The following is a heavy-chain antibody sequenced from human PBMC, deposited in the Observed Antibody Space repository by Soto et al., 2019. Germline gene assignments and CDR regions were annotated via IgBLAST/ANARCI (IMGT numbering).Heavy chain of an antibody. V-gene: IGHV4-34*01. CDR1: GGSFSGYG. D-gene: IGHD1-1*01. CDR3: ARGGGSTMRPRKYYYYGMDV. Sequence: LETLCLSCAVSGGSFSGYGWSWSRPPPGKGLEWIGEINHSGSTNYNPSLKSRVTISVDTSKNQFSLKLSSVTAADTAVYYCARGGGSTMRPRKYYYYGMDVWGQGTTVNVSS. J-gene: IGHJ6*02. CDR2: INHSGST.